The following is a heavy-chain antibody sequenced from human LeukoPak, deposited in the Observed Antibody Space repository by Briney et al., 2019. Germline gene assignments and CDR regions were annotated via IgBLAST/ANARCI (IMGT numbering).Heavy chain of an antibody. V-gene: IGHV3-30-3*01. CDR1: GFTFSSYA. J-gene: IGHJ4*02. Sequence: GRSLRLSCAASGFTFSSYAMHWVRQAPGKGLEWVAVISYDGSNKYYADSVKGRFTISRDNSKNTLYLQMNSLRAEDTAVYYCARVVVAATTVDYWGQGTLVTVYS. CDR3: ARVVVAATTVDY. D-gene: IGHD2-15*01. CDR2: ISYDGSNK.